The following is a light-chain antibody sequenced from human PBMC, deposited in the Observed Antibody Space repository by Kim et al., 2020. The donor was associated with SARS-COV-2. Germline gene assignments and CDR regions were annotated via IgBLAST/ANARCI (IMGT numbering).Light chain of an antibody. CDR1: SSDIGDYNY. CDR2: DVT. V-gene: IGLV2-14*03. CDR3: SSYTSSNTLV. Sequence: GKSITISCTGTSSDIGDYNYVSWYQQHPGKAPKLMIYDVTQRPSGVSNRFSGSKSGNTASLTISGLQGEDEADYFCSSYTSSNTLVFGGGTKLTVL. J-gene: IGLJ2*01.